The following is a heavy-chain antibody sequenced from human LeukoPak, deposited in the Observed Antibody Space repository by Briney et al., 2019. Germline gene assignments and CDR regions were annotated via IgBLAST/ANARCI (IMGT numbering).Heavy chain of an antibody. Sequence: PSETLSLTCTVSGGSISSSSYYWGWIRQPPGKGLEWNGSIYYSGSTYYNPSLKSRVTISVDTSKNQFSLKLSSVTAADTAVYYCARDWDKLTFDYWGQGTLVTVSS. D-gene: IGHD1-26*01. CDR2: IYYSGST. V-gene: IGHV4-39*07. CDR1: GGSISSSSYY. J-gene: IGHJ4*02. CDR3: ARDWDKLTFDY.